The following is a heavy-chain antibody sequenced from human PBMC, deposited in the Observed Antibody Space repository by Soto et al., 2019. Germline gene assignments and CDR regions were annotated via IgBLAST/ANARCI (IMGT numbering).Heavy chain of an antibody. Sequence: QVQLQESGPGLVKPSGTLSLTCAVSGGSISSSNWWSWVRQPPGKGLEWIGEIYHSGSTNYNPSLTSRVTISVDKSKNQFSLKLSSVTAADTAVYYCARNLSDTAMEDDAFDIWGQGTMVTVSS. CDR2: IYHSGST. V-gene: IGHV4-4*02. J-gene: IGHJ3*02. CDR1: GGSISSSNW. D-gene: IGHD5-18*01. CDR3: ARNLSDTAMEDDAFDI.